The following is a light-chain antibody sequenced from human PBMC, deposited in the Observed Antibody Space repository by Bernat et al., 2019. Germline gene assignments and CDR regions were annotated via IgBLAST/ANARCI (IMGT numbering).Light chain of an antibody. Sequence: SSELTQPPSVSVSPGQIARITCSGEKLGNKFSCWYQQKSGQSPVVLIYRDNILPSGISERFSASHSGNTATLTSTGTQPMDEADYYCQAWDSSAGFFGGGTKLTVL. CDR3: QAWDSSAGF. CDR1: KLGNKF. CDR2: RDN. J-gene: IGLJ2*01. V-gene: IGLV3-1*01.